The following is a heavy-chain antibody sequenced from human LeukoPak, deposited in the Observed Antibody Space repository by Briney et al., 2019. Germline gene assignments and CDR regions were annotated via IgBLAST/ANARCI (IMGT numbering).Heavy chain of an antibody. D-gene: IGHD2-21*01. V-gene: IGHV4-59*01. CDR1: GGSISSYY. CDR3: ARGRDGGDYTPLDY. CDR2: IYYSGST. Sequence: SETLSLTCTVSGGSISSYYWSWLRQPPGKGLEWIGYIYYSGSTNYNPSLKSRVTISVDTSKNQFSLKLSSVTAADTAVYYCARGRDGGDYTPLDYWGQGNLVTVSS. J-gene: IGHJ4*02.